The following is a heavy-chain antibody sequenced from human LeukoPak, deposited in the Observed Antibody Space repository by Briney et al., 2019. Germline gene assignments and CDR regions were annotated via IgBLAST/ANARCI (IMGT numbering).Heavy chain of an antibody. CDR2: IRYDGSYK. Sequence: GGSLRLSCAASGFTFSTYGMHWVRQAPGKGLEWVTFIRYDGSYKYYTDSVTGRFTISRDNSKSTLYLQMNSLRAEDTALYYCARVLIDDSSAYRPFDVWGQGTLVIVSS. J-gene: IGHJ3*01. V-gene: IGHV3-30*02. D-gene: IGHD3-22*01. CDR1: GFTFSTYG. CDR3: ARVLIDDSSAYRPFDV.